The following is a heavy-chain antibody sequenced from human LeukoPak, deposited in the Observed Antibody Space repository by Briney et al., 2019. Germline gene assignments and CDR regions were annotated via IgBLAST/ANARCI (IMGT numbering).Heavy chain of an antibody. J-gene: IGHJ6*03. CDR2: INHSGST. Sequence: SETLSLTCAVYGGSFSGYYWSWIRQPPGKGLEWIGEINHSGSTNYNPSLKSRVTISVDTSKNQFSLKLGSVTAADTAVYYCARETGYSSSWYHYYYYYYMDVWGKGTTVTVSS. V-gene: IGHV4-34*01. D-gene: IGHD6-13*01. CDR3: ARETGYSSSWYHYYYYYYMDV. CDR1: GGSFSGYY.